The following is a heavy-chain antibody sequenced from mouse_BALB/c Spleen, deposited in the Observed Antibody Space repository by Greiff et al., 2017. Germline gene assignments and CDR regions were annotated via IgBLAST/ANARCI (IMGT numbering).Heavy chain of an antibody. Sequence: QVQLQQSGAELMKPGASVKISCKATGYTFSSYWIAWVKQRPGHGLEWIGEILPGSGSTNYNEKFKGKATFTADTSSNTAYMQLSSLTSEDSAVYYCASHYYRYDSDYWGQGTTLTVSS. CDR1: GYTFSSYW. CDR3: ASHYYRYDSDY. J-gene: IGHJ2*01. D-gene: IGHD2-14*01. CDR2: ILPGSGST. V-gene: IGHV1-9*01.